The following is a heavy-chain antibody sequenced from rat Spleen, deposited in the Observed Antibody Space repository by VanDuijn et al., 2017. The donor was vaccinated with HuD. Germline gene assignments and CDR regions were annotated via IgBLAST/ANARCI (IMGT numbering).Heavy chain of an antibody. CDR1: GFTFSSFP. V-gene: IGHV5-46*01. D-gene: IGHD1-5*01. CDR3: TRVGGTTDYVMDA. Sequence: EVQLVESDGGLVQPGRSLKLSCAASGFTFSSFPMAWVRQAPGKGLEWVASITNTGGSTYYPDSVMGRFTISRDNAKSTLYLQMNSLRSEDTATYYCTRVGGTTDYVMDAWGQGASVTVSS. J-gene: IGHJ4*01. CDR2: ITNTGGST.